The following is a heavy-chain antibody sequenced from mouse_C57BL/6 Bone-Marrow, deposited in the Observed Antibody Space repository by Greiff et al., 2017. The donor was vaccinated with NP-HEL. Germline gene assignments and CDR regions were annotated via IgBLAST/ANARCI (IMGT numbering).Heavy chain of an antibody. D-gene: IGHD2-4*01. V-gene: IGHV3-6*01. CDR2: ISYDGSN. CDR3: AREGLYDYDRYFDV. CDR1: GYSITSGYY. J-gene: IGHJ1*03. Sequence: EVQLQESGPGLVKPSQSLSLTCSVTGYSITSGYYWNWIRQFPGNKLEWMGYISYDGSNNYNPSLKNRISITRDTSKNQFFLKLNSVTTEDTATYYCAREGLYDYDRYFDVWGTGTTVTVSS.